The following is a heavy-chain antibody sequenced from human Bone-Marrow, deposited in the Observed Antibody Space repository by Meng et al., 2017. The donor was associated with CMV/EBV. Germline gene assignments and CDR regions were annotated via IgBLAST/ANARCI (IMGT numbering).Heavy chain of an antibody. J-gene: IGHJ6*02. Sequence: GSLRLSCAVYGGSFSGYYWSWIRQPPGKGLEWIGEINHSGSTNYNPSLKSRVTISVDTSKNQFSLKLSSVTAADTAVYYCARRGNYYYYYGMDVWGPGTTVTVSS. V-gene: IGHV4-34*01. CDR1: GGSFSGYY. CDR2: INHSGST. CDR3: ARRGNYYYYYGMDV. D-gene: IGHD3-16*01.